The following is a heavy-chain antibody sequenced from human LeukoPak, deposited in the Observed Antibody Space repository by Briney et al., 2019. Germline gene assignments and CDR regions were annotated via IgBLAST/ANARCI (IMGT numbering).Heavy chain of an antibody. CDR2: ILPGFGTA. V-gene: IGHV1-69*13. Sequence: GASVKVSCKASGYTFTSYDINWVRQATGQGLEWMGGILPGFGTANYAQKFQGRITITAGESTSTAYMALSRLTSEDTAIYYCGSETDTAFAVADVWGTGTTVTVSS. CDR3: GSETDTAFAVADV. J-gene: IGHJ6*04. CDR1: GYTFTSYD. D-gene: IGHD3-3*01.